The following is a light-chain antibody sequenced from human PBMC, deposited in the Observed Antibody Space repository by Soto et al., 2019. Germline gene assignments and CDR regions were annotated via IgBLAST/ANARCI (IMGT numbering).Light chain of an antibody. J-gene: IGLJ3*02. Sequence: QSALSQPRSVSGSPGQSVTISCPAISNDGGGYSSVSWYQQHPGKPPKLILYDVNKGPSGVPDRVSGSRSGNTASLTISGLQTEDEADYYCCSYAGSYIRFGGGTKVTVL. CDR2: DVN. CDR3: CSYAGSYIR. CDR1: SNDGGGYSS. V-gene: IGLV2-11*01.